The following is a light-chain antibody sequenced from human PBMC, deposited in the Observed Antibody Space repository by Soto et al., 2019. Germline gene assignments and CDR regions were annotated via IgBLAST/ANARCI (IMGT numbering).Light chain of an antibody. J-gene: IGLJ1*01. CDR3: VSYTTSTSYV. CDR1: SSDVGGYIY. V-gene: IGLV2-14*03. Sequence: QSVLTQPASVSGSPGQSITISCTGTSSDVGGYIYVSWYQPHPGKAPKLMIYDVNNRPSGVSNRFSGSKSGNTASLTISGLQTEDEADYYCVSYTTSTSYVFGSGTQVTVL. CDR2: DVN.